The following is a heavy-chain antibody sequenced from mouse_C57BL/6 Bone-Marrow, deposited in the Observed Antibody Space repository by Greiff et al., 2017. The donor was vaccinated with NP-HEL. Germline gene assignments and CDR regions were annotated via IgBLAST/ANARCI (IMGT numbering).Heavy chain of an antibody. CDR3: ARIGWLLKAYYFDY. J-gene: IGHJ2*01. CDR1: GYTFTSYD. V-gene: IGHV1-85*01. CDR2: IYPRDGST. Sequence: QVHVKQSGPELVKPGASVKLSCKASGYTFTSYDINWVKQRPGQGLEWIGWIYPRDGSTKYNEKFKGKATLTVDTSSSTAYMELHSLTSEDSAVYFCARIGWLLKAYYFDYWGQGTTLTVSS. D-gene: IGHD2-3*01.